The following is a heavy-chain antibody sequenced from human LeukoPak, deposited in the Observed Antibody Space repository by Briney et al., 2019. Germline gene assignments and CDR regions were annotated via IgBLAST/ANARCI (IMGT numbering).Heavy chain of an antibody. CDR1: GFTFSNYA. CDR2: ISGSGGST. J-gene: IGHJ4*02. Sequence: GGSLRLSCAASGFTFSNYAMSWVRQAPGKGLEWVSAISGSGGSTCYADSVKGRFTISRDNSKNTLYLQMNGLRAEDTAVYYCAKAKNYYDSSGYYLDYWGQGTLVTVSS. V-gene: IGHV3-23*01. CDR3: AKAKNYYDSSGYYLDY. D-gene: IGHD3-22*01.